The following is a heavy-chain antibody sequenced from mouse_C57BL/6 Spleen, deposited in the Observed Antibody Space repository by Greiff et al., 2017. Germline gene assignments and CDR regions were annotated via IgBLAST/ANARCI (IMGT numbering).Heavy chain of an antibody. CDR1: GFTFSSYA. D-gene: IGHD1-1*01. J-gene: IGHJ1*03. V-gene: IGHV5-4*01. CDR2: ISDGGSYT. CDR3: ARDGSSYWYFDV. Sequence: EVHLVESGGGLVKPGASLKLSCAASGFTFSSYAMSWVRQTPEKRLEWVATISDGGSYTYYPDNVKGRFTISRDNAKNNLYLQMSHLKSEDTAMYYCARDGSSYWYFDVWGTGTTVTVSS.